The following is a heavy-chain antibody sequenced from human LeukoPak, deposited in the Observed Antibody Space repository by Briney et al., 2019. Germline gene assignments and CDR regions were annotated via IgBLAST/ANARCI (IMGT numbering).Heavy chain of an antibody. CDR3: ARRGRDAFDV. CDR1: GYTFTGYY. V-gene: IGHV1-2*02. Sequence: ASVKVSCKASGYTFTGYYIYWVRQAPGQGLEWMGWINPNSGDTDIAQKFQDRITMTRGTSVSTAYMELSRLTSDDTAVFYCARRGRDAFDVWGQGTVVTVSS. CDR2: INPNSGDT. J-gene: IGHJ3*01.